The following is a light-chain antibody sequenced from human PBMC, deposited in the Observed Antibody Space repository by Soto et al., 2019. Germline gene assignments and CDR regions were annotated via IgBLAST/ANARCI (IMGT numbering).Light chain of an antibody. CDR2: DTS. J-gene: IGLJ2*01. CDR3: LLSYGGARHVV. Sequence: QAVVTQEPSLTVSPGGTVTLTCGSSTGAVTSGHYPYWFQQKPGQAPRTLIYDTSNKHSWTPARFSGSLLGGKAALTLSGAQPEDEAEYYCLLSYGGARHVVFGGGTKVTV. CDR1: TGAVTSGHY. V-gene: IGLV7-46*01.